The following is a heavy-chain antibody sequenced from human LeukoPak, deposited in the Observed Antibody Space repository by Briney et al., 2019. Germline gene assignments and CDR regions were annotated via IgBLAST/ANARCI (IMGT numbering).Heavy chain of an antibody. CDR3: ARGYSYGGPFDY. CDR2: IYYSGST. V-gene: IGHV4-31*03. Sequence: PSETLSLTRTVSGGSISSGGYYWSWIRQHPGKGLEWIGYIYYSGSTYYNPSLKSRVTISVDTSKNQFSLKLSSVTAADTAVYYCARGYSYGGPFDYWGQGTLVTVSS. J-gene: IGHJ4*02. D-gene: IGHD5-18*01. CDR1: GGSISSGGYY.